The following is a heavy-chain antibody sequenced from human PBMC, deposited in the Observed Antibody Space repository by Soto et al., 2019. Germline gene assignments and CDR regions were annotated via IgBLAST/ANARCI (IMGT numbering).Heavy chain of an antibody. CDR3: ARHSMVRGVPSGYYYGMDV. D-gene: IGHD3-10*01. Sequence: ASVKVSCKASGGTFSSYAISWVRQAPGQGLEWMGGIIPIFGTANYAQKFQGRVTITADKSTSTAYMELSSLRSEDTAVYYCARHSMVRGVPSGYYYGMDVWGQGTTVTVSS. CDR2: IIPIFGTA. CDR1: GGTFSSYA. J-gene: IGHJ6*02. V-gene: IGHV1-69*06.